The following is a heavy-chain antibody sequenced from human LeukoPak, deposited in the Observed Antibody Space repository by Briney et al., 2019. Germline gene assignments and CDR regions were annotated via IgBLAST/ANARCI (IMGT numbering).Heavy chain of an antibody. D-gene: IGHD2-2*01. J-gene: IGHJ6*02. CDR1: GFTFSSYA. CDR3: AKAPDIVVVSAALIPHYYYGMDV. Sequence: PGGSLRLSCAASGFTFSSYAMSWVRQAPGKGLEWVSAISGSGGSTYYADSVKGRFTISRDNSKNTLYLQMNSLRAEDTAVYYCAKAPDIVVVSAALIPHYYYGMDVWGQGTTVTVSS. V-gene: IGHV3-23*01. CDR2: ISGSGGST.